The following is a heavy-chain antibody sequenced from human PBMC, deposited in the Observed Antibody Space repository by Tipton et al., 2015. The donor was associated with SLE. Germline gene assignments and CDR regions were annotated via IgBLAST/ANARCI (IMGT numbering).Heavy chain of an antibody. J-gene: IGHJ6*02. V-gene: IGHV4-34*01. CDR1: GGFLSDYF. CDR3: ARISVDTTMAQRVDYGMDV. D-gene: IGHD5-18*01. Sequence: TLSLTCDVYGGFLSDYFWSWIRQPPGKGLEWIGEIDQSGSTTYNPSLKSRVTMSVDTPKNQFSLKLTSVTAADTAVYYCARISVDTTMAQRVDYGMDVWGQGTTVIVSS. CDR2: IDQSGST.